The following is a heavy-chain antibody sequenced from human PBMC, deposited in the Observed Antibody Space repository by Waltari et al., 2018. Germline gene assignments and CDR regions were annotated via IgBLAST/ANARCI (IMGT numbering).Heavy chain of an antibody. CDR1: GDSISSYY. CDR2: IYTNWRT. CDR3: ARGPSLGDLLAGSFLGYYFGMDV. V-gene: IGHV4-4*07. Sequence: QVQLQESGPRLVKPSETLSLTCTVSGDSISSYYWSWIRQPAGKGLEWIGRIYTNWRTNYNPSLKRRVTMSVDKSKNQFSLCVTSVTAADTAVYFCARGPSLGDLLAGSFLGYYFGMDVWGQGTTVIVSS. D-gene: IGHD3-9*01. J-gene: IGHJ6*02.